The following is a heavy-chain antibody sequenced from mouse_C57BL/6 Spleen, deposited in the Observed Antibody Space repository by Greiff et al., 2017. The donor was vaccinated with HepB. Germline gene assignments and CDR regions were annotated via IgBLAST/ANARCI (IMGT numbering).Heavy chain of an antibody. V-gene: IGHV1-84*01. CDR2: IYPGSGNT. Sequence: LVESGPELVKPGASVKISCKASGYTFTDYYINWVKQRPGQGLEWIGWIYPGSGNTKYNEKFKGKATLTVDTSSSTAYMQLSSLTSEDSAVYFCARSEAYYGSSPAWFAYWGQGTLVTVSA. D-gene: IGHD1-1*01. J-gene: IGHJ3*01. CDR3: ARSEAYYGSSPAWFAY. CDR1: GYTFTDYY.